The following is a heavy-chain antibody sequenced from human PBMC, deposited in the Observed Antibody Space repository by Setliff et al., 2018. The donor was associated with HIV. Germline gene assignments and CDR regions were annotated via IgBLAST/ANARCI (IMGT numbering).Heavy chain of an antibody. CDR2: IYYTGST. CDR1: GYSISSNNW. V-gene: IGHV4-28*01. D-gene: IGHD3-10*01. Sequence: PSETLSLTCVVSGYSISSNNWWGWIRQPPGKGLEYIGYIYYTGSTYNNPSLKSRVTISVDTSKNQFSLKLSSVTAADTALYYCGKHPYESRSFGWIDPWGQGTLVTVSS. CDR3: GKHPYESRSFGWIDP. J-gene: IGHJ5*02.